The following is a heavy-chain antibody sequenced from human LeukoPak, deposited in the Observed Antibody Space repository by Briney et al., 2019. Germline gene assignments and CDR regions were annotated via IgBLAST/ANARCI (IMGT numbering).Heavy chain of an antibody. CDR2: INYSGST. CDR1: GGSISSGSYY. CDR3: ARLAQSTYYYGMDV. V-gene: IGHV4-39*01. Sequence: PSETLSLTCTVSGGSISSGSYYWGWIRQPPGKGLEWIGSINYSGSTYYKPSLKSRITISVDTSKNQFSLKLSSVTAADTAVYYCARLAQSTYYYGMDVWGQGTTVTVSS. J-gene: IGHJ6*02. D-gene: IGHD2-2*01.